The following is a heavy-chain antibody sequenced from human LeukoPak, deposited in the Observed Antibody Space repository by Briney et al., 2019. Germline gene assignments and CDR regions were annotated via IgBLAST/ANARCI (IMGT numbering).Heavy chain of an antibody. J-gene: IGHJ1*01. CDR3: ARVAAGIGFFQH. D-gene: IGHD6-13*01. CDR2: INHSGST. V-gene: IGHV4-34*01. CDR1: GFTFSSYA. Sequence: GSLRLSCAASGFTFSSYAMSWVRQPPGKGLEWIGEINHSGSTNYNPSLKSRVTISVDTSKNQLSLKLSSVTAADTAVYYCARVAAGIGFFQHWGQGTLVTVSS.